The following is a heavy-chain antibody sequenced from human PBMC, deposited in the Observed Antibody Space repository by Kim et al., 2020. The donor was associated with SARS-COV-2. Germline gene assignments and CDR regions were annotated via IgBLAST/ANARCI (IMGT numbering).Heavy chain of an antibody. CDR1: GFTFSNYG. D-gene: IGHD2-15*01. Sequence: GGSLRLSCVASGFTFSNYGMHWVRQAPGKGLEWVAIVSYEGSNTYYAGSVQGRFTVSRDNSRNTLYLQMNSLRTEDTALYYCVKEAAFTTVVVDYYFDYWGQGPLVTISS. CDR2: VSYEGSNT. CDR3: VKEAAFTTVVVDYYFDY. V-gene: IGHV3-30*18. J-gene: IGHJ4*02.